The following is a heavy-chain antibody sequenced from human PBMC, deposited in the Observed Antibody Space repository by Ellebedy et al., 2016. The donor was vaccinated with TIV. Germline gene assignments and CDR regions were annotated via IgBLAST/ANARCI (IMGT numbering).Heavy chain of an antibody. V-gene: IGHV3-53*01. CDR3: ARRITGTYGDDALDI. CDR2: IQTGGDT. J-gene: IGHJ3*02. D-gene: IGHD1-20*01. Sequence: GGFLRLSCAASGFTVSYTYMSWVRQAPGKGLEWVSVIQTGGDTYYADSVRGRFTISRDSSKNTLYLQMNSLRAEDTAVYYCARRITGTYGDDALDIWGQGTMVTVSS. CDR1: GFTVSYTY.